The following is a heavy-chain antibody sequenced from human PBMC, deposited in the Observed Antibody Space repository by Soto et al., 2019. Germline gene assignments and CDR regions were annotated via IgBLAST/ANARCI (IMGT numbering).Heavy chain of an antibody. D-gene: IGHD3-3*01. CDR1: GGTFSSYA. J-gene: IGHJ6*02. CDR2: IIPIFGTT. CDR3: ARDRRYDFWSGYYFYYGIDV. V-gene: IGHV1-69*01. Sequence: QVQLVQSGAEVKKPGSSVKVSCKASGGTFSSYAISWVRQAPGQGLEWMGGIIPIFGTTNYAQNVQGRVTITTDESTNTAYLELSSLRSEDTAVYYCARDRRYDFWSGYYFYYGIDVWGQGTTVTVSS.